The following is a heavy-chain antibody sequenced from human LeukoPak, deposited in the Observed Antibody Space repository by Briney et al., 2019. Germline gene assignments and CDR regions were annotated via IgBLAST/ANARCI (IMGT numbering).Heavy chain of an antibody. D-gene: IGHD5-18*01. J-gene: IGHJ4*02. V-gene: IGHV1-18*04. CDR1: GFTFTGYY. CDR3: ARGGYSYGFDY. CDR2: ISAYNGNT. Sequence: ASVKVSCKASGFTFTGYYIHWVRQAPGQGLEWMGWISAYNGNTNYAQKLQGRVTMTTDTSTSTAYMELRSLRSDGTAVYYCARGGYSYGFDYWGQGTLVTVSS.